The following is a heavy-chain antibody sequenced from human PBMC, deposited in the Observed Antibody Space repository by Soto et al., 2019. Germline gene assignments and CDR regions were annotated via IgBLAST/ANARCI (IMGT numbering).Heavy chain of an antibody. J-gene: IGHJ4*02. D-gene: IGHD6-6*01. CDR3: ARVGSSIATRPFDY. CDR2: IYYSGST. Sequence: SETLSLTCTVSGGSISSNNYYWGWIRQPPGKGLEWIGSIYYSGSTYYNPSLKSRVTISVDTSKNQFSLKLSSVTAADTAVYYCARVGSSIATRPFDYWGQGTLVTVSP. CDR1: GGSISSNNYY. V-gene: IGHV4-39*07.